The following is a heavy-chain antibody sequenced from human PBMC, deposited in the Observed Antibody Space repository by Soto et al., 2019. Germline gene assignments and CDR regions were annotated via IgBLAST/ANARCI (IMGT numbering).Heavy chain of an antibody. CDR2: ISAYNGNT. J-gene: IGHJ6*02. CDR1: CYTLPSYG. Sequence: GASVKVSCEDSCYTLPSYGISWVRQAPGQGLEWMGWISAYNGNTNYAQKLQGRVTMTTDTSTSTAYMELRSLRSDDTAVYYCARDGKRVRAGPYYYGMDVWGQGTTVTVSS. CDR3: ARDGKRVRAGPYYYGMDV. V-gene: IGHV1-18*01. D-gene: IGHD1-1*01.